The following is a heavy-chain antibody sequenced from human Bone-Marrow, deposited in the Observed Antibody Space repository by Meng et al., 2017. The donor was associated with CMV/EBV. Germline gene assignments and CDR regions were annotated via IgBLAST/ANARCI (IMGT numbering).Heavy chain of an antibody. CDR2: IRYDGSNK. Sequence: GGSLRLSCAASGFTFSSYGMHWVRQAPGKGLEWVAFIRYDGSNKYYADSVKGRFTISRDNSKNTLYLQMNSLRAEDTAVYYCAKYCSSTSCHMEFDYWGQGTLVTVPQ. CDR3: AKYCSSTSCHMEFDY. D-gene: IGHD2-2*01. V-gene: IGHV3-30*02. CDR1: GFTFSSYG. J-gene: IGHJ4*02.